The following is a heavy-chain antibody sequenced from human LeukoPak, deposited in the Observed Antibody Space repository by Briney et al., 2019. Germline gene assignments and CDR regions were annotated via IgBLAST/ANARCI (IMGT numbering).Heavy chain of an antibody. CDR3: ARDLYNFDC. CDR1: GYTFTGYY. J-gene: IGHJ4*02. CDR2: INPNTGGT. D-gene: IGHD3-16*01. Sequence: ASMKVSCKASGYTFTGYYTHWVRQAPGQRLEWMGWINPNTGGTNYAQKFQGRVTMTRDTSISTAYMELSSLRSEDTAMYYCARDLYNFDCWGQGTLVTVSS. V-gene: IGHV1-2*02.